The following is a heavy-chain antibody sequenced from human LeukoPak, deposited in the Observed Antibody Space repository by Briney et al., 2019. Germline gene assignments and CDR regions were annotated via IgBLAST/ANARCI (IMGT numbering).Heavy chain of an antibody. CDR2: IYYSGST. CDR1: GGSISSGDYY. V-gene: IGHV4-30-4*08. CDR3: ARDLQLLDAFDI. J-gene: IGHJ3*02. D-gene: IGHD2-2*01. Sequence: PSETLSLTCTVSGGSISSGDYYWSWIRQPPGKGLEWIGYIYYSGSTYYNPSLKSRVTISVDTSKNQFSLKLSSVTAADTAVYYCARDLQLLDAFDIWGQGTMVTVSS.